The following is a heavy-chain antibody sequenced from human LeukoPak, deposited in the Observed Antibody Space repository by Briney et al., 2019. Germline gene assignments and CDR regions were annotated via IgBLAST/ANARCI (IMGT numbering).Heavy chain of an antibody. CDR3: ARAGYCSSTSCYVSL. D-gene: IGHD2-2*03. CDR2: ISGSGSTI. V-gene: IGHV3-11*04. CDR1: GFTFSDYY. J-gene: IGHJ4*02. Sequence: GGSLRLSCAASGFTFSDYYMSWIRQAPGKGLEWVSYISGSGSTIYYADSMKGRFTISRDNAKNSLYLLMNSLRVEDTAVYYCARAGYCSSTSCYVSLWGQGTLVTVSS.